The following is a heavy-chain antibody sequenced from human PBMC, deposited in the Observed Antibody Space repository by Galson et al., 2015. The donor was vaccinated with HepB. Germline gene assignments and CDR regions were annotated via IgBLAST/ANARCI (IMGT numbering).Heavy chain of an antibody. CDR1: GGTFSSYA. D-gene: IGHD6-13*01. CDR3: ARRSAAGTFYGMDV. Sequence: SVKVSCKASGGTFSSYAISWVRQAPGQGLEWMGGIIPIFGTASYAQKFQGRVTITADESTSTAYMELSSLRSEDTAVYYCARRSAAGTFYGMDVWGQGTTVTVSS. J-gene: IGHJ6*02. CDR2: IIPIFGTA. V-gene: IGHV1-69*13.